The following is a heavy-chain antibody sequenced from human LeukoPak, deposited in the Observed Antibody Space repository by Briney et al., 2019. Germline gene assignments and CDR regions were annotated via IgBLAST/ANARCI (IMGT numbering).Heavy chain of an antibody. D-gene: IGHD3-3*01. CDR3: VASRWSGALDF. J-gene: IGHJ4*02. CDR2: SDRDGGVR. CDR1: SIRFADHW. Sequence: PGGSLRLSCVGSSIRFADHWMLWVRQVPGKPPAWVARSDRDGGVREYADSVKGRFTIPRDNARNTIHLEMNRLKVEDTAIYYCVASRWSGALDFWGQGSLVTVSS. V-gene: IGHV3-74*01.